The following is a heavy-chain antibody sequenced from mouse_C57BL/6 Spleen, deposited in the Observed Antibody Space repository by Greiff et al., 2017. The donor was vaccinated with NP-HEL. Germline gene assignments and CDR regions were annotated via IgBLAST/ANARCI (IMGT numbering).Heavy chain of an antibody. CDR1: EYEFPSHD. CDR3: ARQGSNYFWYFDV. V-gene: IGHV5-2*01. Sequence: EVKLQESGGGLVQPGESLKLSCESNEYEFPSHDMSWVRKTPEKRLELVAAINSDGGSTYYPDTMERRFIISRDNTKKTLYLQMSSLRSEDTALYYCARQGSNYFWYFDVWGTGTTVTVSS. D-gene: IGHD2-5*01. J-gene: IGHJ1*03. CDR2: INSDGGST.